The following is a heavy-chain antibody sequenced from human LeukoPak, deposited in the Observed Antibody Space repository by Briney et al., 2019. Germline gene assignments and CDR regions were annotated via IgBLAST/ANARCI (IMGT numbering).Heavy chain of an antibody. D-gene: IGHD2-15*01. CDR2: IYYSGST. V-gene: IGHV4-30-4*01. J-gene: IGHJ4*02. CDR1: GGSLSSGDYY. CDR3: ARGSCSGGSCYFDY. Sequence: HSETLSLTCTVSGGSLSSGDYYWSWIRQPPGKGLEWLGYIYYSGSTYYNPSLKSRVTISVDTSKNQFSLKLSSVTAADTAVYYCARGSCSGGSCYFDYWGQGTLVTVSS.